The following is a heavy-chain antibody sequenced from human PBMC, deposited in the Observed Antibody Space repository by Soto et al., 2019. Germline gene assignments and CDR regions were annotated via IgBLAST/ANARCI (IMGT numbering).Heavy chain of an antibody. D-gene: IGHD1-26*01. Sequence: GSLRLSCAASGFTFSSYWMSWVRQAPGKGLEWVANIKQDGSEKYYVDSVKGRFTISRDNAKNSLYLQMNSLRAEDTAVYYCASDLVGASDSYGLDVWGQGTPVTVSS. CDR1: GFTFSSYW. CDR2: IKQDGSEK. J-gene: IGHJ6*02. V-gene: IGHV3-7*01. CDR3: ASDLVGASDSYGLDV.